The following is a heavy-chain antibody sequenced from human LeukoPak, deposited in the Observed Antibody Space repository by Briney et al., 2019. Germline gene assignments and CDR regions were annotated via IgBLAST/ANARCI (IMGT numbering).Heavy chain of an antibody. CDR3: ARGRVLAAAGTGSSGY. V-gene: IGHV1-46*01. J-gene: IGHJ4*02. CDR1: GYTFTSYY. D-gene: IGHD6-13*01. CDR2: INLSGGST. Sequence: ASVKVSCKASGYTFTSYYMHWVRQAPGQGLEWMGIINLSGGSTSYAQKFQGRVTMTRDTSTSTVYMELSSLRSEDTAVYYCARGRVLAAAGTGSSGYWGQGTLVTVSS.